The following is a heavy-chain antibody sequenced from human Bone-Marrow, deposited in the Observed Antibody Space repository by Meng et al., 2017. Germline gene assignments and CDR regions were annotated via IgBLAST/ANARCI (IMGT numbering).Heavy chain of an antibody. Sequence: ASVMVSCKASGDTFTGYYMHWGGQAPGQGLEGMGWINPNSGGTNYAQKFEGRVTMTRDTSISTAYMELSRLRSDDTAVYYCASPRGYSYEGFDAFDIWGQGTMVTVSS. V-gene: IGHV1-2*02. CDR1: GDTFTGYY. CDR3: ASPRGYSYEGFDAFDI. CDR2: INPNSGGT. D-gene: IGHD5-18*01. J-gene: IGHJ3*02.